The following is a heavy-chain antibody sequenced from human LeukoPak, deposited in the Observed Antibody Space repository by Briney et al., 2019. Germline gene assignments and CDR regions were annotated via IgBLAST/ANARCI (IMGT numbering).Heavy chain of an antibody. V-gene: IGHV3-23*01. CDR3: AKDREPGHNDMDV. Sequence: PGGSLRLSCEASGFTFSGYAVTWVRQAPGKGLEWVATIGTVGDTYHADSVKGRFTISRDDSKNTLYLQMNSLRAEDTALYYCAKDREPGHNDMDVWGQGTTVTVSS. D-gene: IGHD1-26*01. CDR1: GFTFSGYA. J-gene: IGHJ6*02. CDR2: IGTVGDT.